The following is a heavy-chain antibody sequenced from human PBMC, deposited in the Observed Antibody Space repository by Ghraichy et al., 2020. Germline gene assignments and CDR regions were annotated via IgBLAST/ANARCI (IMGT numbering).Heavy chain of an antibody. CDR3: AREALNYDSSGYWGY. V-gene: IGHV3-48*02. CDR2: ISSSSTI. J-gene: IGHJ4*02. Sequence: GGSLRLSCAASGFTFSSYSMNWVRQAPGKGLEWVSYISSSSTIYYADSVKGRFTISRDNAKNSLYLQMNSLRDEDTAVYYCAREALNYDSSGYWGYWGQGTLVTVSS. CDR1: GFTFSSYS. D-gene: IGHD3-22*01.